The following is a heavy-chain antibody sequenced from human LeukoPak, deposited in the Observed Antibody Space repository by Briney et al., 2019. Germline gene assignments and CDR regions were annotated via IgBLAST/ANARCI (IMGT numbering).Heavy chain of an antibody. J-gene: IGHJ6*03. D-gene: IGHD3-3*01. CDR3: ARVPGYDALHYYFYMDV. CDR1: GGSISSGSYY. V-gene: IGHV4-61*02. CDR2: IYTSGST. Sequence: SETLSLTCTVSGGSISSGSYYWSWIRQPAGKGLEWIGRIYTSGSTNYNPSLKSRVTISVDSSKNQFSLKLSCVTAADTAVYYCARVPGYDALHYYFYMDVWGKGNTDTVSS.